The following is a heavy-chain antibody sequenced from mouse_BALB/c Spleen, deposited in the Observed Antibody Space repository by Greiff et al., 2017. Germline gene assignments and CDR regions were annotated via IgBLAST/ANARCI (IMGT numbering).Heavy chain of an antibody. V-gene: IGHV14-3*02. J-gene: IGHJ4*01. D-gene: IGHD2-14*01. CDR3: ARSGYYRPTMDY. Sequence: VQLKESGAELVKPGASVKLSCTASGFNIKDTYMHWVKQRPEQGLEWIGRIDPANGNTKYDPKFQGKATITADTSSNTAYLQLSSLTSEDTAVYYCARSGYYRPTMDYWGQGTSVTVSS. CDR1: GFNIKDTY. CDR2: IDPANGNT.